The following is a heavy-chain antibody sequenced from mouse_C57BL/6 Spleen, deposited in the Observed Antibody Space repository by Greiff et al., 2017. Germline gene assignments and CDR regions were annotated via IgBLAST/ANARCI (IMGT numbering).Heavy chain of an antibody. CDR2: INPSSGYT. J-gene: IGHJ4*01. CDR1: GYTFTSYT. D-gene: IGHD3-1*01. Sequence: VQLQQSGAELARPGASVKMSCKASGYTFTSYTMHWVKQRPGQGLEWIGYINPSSGYTKYNQKFKDKATLTADKSSSTAYMQLSSLTSEDSAVYYCARQGLREGYYYAMDYWGQGTSGTVSS. CDR3: ARQGLREGYYYAMDY. V-gene: IGHV1-4*01.